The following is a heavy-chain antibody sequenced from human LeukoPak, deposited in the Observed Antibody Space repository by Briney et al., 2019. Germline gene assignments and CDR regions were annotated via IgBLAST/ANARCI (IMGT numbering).Heavy chain of an antibody. CDR2: IYYSGST. CDR1: GGSISSGVYS. D-gene: IGHD6-13*01. V-gene: IGHV4-31*03. Sequence: SQTLSLTCTVSGGSISSGVYSWSWIRQHPGKGLEWIGYIYYSGSTYYNPSLKSRATISVDTSKNQFSLKLCSVTAADTAVYYCASGSPNGAAAGIPFDYWGQGTLVTVSS. CDR3: ASGSPNGAAAGIPFDY. J-gene: IGHJ4*02.